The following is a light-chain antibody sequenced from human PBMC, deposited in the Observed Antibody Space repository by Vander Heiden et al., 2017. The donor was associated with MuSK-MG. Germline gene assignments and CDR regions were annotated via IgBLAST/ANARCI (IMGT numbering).Light chain of an antibody. V-gene: IGKV1-39*01. J-gene: IGKJ2*02. CDR1: QNIGNY. Sequence: DIQMTQSPSSLSASVGDRVTITCRASQNIGNYLHWYQQKPWKAPSLLIYTASFLHSGVPSRFSGSGSGADFTLTISSLQPEDFATYYCQQSYTYPRTFGPGTKLEIK. CDR2: TAS. CDR3: QQSYTYPRT.